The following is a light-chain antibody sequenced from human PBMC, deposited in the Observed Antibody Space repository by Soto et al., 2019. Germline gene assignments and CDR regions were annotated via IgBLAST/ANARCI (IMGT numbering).Light chain of an antibody. J-gene: IGKJ4*01. Sequence: EFVLTQSPATLSLSRGERATLSCRASQSVRSSLAWYQQKPGQAPRLLIYDASNRATGIPARFSGSGSGTDFTLTISSLEPEDFAVYYCQQRSSWLLTFGGGTKVEIK. CDR3: QQRSSWLLT. V-gene: IGKV3-11*01. CDR1: QSVRSS. CDR2: DAS.